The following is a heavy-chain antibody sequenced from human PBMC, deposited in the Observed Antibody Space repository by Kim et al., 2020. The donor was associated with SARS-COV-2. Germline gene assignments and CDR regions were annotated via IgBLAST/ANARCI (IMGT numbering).Heavy chain of an antibody. CDR1: GGSISSGDYY. V-gene: IGHV4-30-4*01. J-gene: IGHJ4*02. CDR2: IYYTGSS. Sequence: SETLSLTCTVSGGSISSGDYYWSWIRQPPGKGLEWIGYIYYTGSSHYNPSLNSRVTISIDTSKNQFSLKLSSVTAADTAVYYCARGPPIGGGDCYSHWGLGTLVTVSS. CDR3: ARGPPIGGGDCYSH. D-gene: IGHD2-21*02.